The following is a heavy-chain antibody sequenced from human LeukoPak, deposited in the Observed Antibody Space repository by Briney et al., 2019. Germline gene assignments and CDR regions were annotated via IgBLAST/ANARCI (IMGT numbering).Heavy chain of an antibody. Sequence: ASVKVSCKASAYTFTSYYMHWVRQAPGQGLEWRGWINPNSGDTHYAEKFQGRVTMIRDTSISTAYMELSRLRSDDTAVYYCARAYGSGSYSDQYYFDYWGQGTLVTVSS. J-gene: IGHJ4*02. V-gene: IGHV1-2*02. D-gene: IGHD3-10*01. CDR2: INPNSGDT. CDR1: AYTFTSYY. CDR3: ARAYGSGSYSDQYYFDY.